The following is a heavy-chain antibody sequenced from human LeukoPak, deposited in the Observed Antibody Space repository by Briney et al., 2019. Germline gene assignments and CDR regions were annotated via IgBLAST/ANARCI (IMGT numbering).Heavy chain of an antibody. Sequence: GGSLRLSCATSGFTFTASPMYWLRQAPGKGLEWVSTSGTGGDTYYADSVKGRFTISRDNSKNTVYLQMTSLRADDTALYYCAKKRLGNQPYDYWGQGTLVTVSP. V-gene: IGHV3-23*01. CDR3: AKKRLGNQPYDY. D-gene: IGHD4-23*01. J-gene: IGHJ4*02. CDR2: SGTGGDT. CDR1: GFTFTASP.